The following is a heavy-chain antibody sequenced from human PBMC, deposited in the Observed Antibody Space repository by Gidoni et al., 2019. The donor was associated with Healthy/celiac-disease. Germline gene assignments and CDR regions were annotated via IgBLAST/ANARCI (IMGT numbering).Heavy chain of an antibody. J-gene: IGHJ6*02. Sequence: EVQLVESGGGLVKSGGSLRLSCAASGFTFSSHSMNWVRQAPGKGLEWVSSISSSSSYIYYADSVKGRFTISRDNAKNSLYLQMNSLRAEDTAVYYCAREDYGDYAGYWYYYYGMDVWGQGTTVTVSS. D-gene: IGHD4-17*01. CDR1: GFTFSSHS. V-gene: IGHV3-21*01. CDR2: ISSSSSYI. CDR3: AREDYGDYAGYWYYYYGMDV.